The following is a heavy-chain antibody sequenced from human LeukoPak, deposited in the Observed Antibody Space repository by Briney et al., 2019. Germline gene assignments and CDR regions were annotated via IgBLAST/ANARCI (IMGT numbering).Heavy chain of an antibody. CDR1: GFTVSTNY. V-gene: IGHV3-53*01. CDR3: ARGPLITGITD. D-gene: IGHD1-14*01. CDR2: IYAGGSP. J-gene: IGHJ4*01. Sequence: GGSRRLSCAASGFTVSTNYMSWVRQAPGKGLEGVAVIYAGGSPYYADSVKGRFTISRDDSKNTLFLQMNSLRVEDTAVYHCARGPLITGITDWGQGTLVSVSS.